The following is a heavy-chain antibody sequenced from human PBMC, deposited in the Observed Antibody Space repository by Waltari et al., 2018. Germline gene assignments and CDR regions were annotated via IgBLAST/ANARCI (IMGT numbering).Heavy chain of an antibody. D-gene: IGHD7-27*01. CDR3: ALLPNFNEYLFDF. J-gene: IGHJ4*02. CDR2: MHPANGGT. V-gene: IGHV1-2*02. Sequence: VQLVQYGAEVKNPGASVRISCKISGNTLTGHYLHWVRQAPGQGLEFLGWMHPANGGTRYTQKFQGRVALTRDTSIETSYMELSRLTSEDTAIYFCALLPNFNEYLFDFWGQGTLVTVSS. CDR1: GNTLTGHY.